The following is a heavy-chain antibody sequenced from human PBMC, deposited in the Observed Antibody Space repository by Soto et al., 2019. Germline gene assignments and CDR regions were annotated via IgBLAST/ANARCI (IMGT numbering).Heavy chain of an antibody. CDR3: ARGGGWLFDH. D-gene: IGHD6-19*01. J-gene: IGHJ4*02. CDR2: IFHSGTA. Sequence: QVQLQESGPGLVKPSGALSLTCAVSNGSISSDNWWRWVRQPPGKGLEWIGEIFHSGTANYNPSLKSRITISVDKSKNQFSLEMNSVTAADTAVYYCARGGGWLFDHWDQGTLVTVSS. CDR1: NGSISSDNW. V-gene: IGHV4-4*02.